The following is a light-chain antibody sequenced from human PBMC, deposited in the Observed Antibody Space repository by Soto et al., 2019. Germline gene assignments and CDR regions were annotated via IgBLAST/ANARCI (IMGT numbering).Light chain of an antibody. Sequence: EIVLTQSPGTLSLSPGERATLSCRASQSISNNYLAWYQQKPGQAPRLLVYGASTRASDIKGRFSGSGSGTDFTLTISRLEPEDFAVYYCQQYGSSPPYTFGQGTKLEIK. CDR1: QSISNNY. CDR3: QQYGSSPPYT. CDR2: GAS. J-gene: IGKJ2*01. V-gene: IGKV3-20*01.